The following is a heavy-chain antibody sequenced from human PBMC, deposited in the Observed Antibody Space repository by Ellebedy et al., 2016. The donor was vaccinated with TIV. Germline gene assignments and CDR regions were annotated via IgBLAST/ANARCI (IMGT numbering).Heavy chain of an antibody. CDR1: GGSISSYY. V-gene: IGHV4-59*08. J-gene: IGHJ4*02. CDR3: VSVGHDYGDY. D-gene: IGHD4-23*01. Sequence: MPSETLSLTCTVSGGSISSYYWSWIRQPPGKGLEWIGYIYYSGSTNYNPSLKSRVTISVDTSKNQFSLKLSPVTAADTAVYYCVSVGHDYGDYWGQGTLVTVSS. CDR2: IYYSGST.